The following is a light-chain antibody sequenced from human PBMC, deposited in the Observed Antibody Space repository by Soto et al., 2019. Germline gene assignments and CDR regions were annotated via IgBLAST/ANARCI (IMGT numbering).Light chain of an antibody. CDR1: QSISFY. V-gene: IGKV3-11*01. CDR3: QQYGSSPYT. Sequence: EIVLTQSPATLSLSPGERATLSCRASQSISFYLTWYQHKPGQAPRLLIYDASNRATGIPARFSGSGYGTDFTLTISSLEPEDFAVYYCQQYGSSPYTFGLGTKLEIK. J-gene: IGKJ2*01. CDR2: DAS.